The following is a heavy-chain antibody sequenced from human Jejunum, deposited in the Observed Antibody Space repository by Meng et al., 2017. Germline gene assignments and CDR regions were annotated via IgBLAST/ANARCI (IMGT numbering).Heavy chain of an antibody. J-gene: IGHJ4*02. CDR1: GGSSSGFY. D-gene: IGHD1-14*01. CDR3: TRGTDRAKSGDY. Sequence: QGELQRWGAGLLKPSETLSLTCAVYGGSSSGFYLSWIRQPPGKGLEWIGEIHPSGSTDYNPSLKSRLTISLDTSKNQFSLSLNSATAADTGIYYCTRGTDRAKSGDYWGQGTLVTVSS. CDR2: IHPSGST. V-gene: IGHV4-34*01.